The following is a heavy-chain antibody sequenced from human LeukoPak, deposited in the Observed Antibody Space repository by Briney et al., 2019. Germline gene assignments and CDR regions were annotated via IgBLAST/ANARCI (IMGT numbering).Heavy chain of an antibody. D-gene: IGHD5-24*01. CDR1: GFTFTGYY. CDR3: AWAGRVGHNYFYY. CDR2: INPNSGGT. J-gene: IGHJ4*02. V-gene: IGHV1-2*02. Sequence: ASVKDSCKASGFTFTGYYMHWVRRAPGQGLEWMGWINPNSGGTNYAQKFQGRVTMTRDTSISTAYMELSRLRSDDTAVYYCAWAGRVGHNYFYYWGQGTLVTVS.